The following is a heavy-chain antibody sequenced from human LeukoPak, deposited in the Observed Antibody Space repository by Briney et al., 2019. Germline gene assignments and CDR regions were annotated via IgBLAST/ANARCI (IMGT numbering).Heavy chain of an antibody. CDR3: TMGWPGGAFDI. CDR2: INPNSGGT. Sequence: ASVKVSCKASGYTFTGYYMHWVRQAPGQGLEWMGWINPNSGGTNYAQKSQGRVTMTRDTSISTAYMELSRLRSDDTAVYYCTMGWPGGAFDIWGQGTMVTVSS. D-gene: IGHD2-15*01. CDR1: GYTFTGYY. V-gene: IGHV1-2*02. J-gene: IGHJ3*02.